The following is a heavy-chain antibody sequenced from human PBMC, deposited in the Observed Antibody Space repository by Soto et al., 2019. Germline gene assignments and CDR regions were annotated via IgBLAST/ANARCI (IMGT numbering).Heavy chain of an antibody. D-gene: IGHD4-17*01. J-gene: IGHJ5*02. CDR1: GGSISSGDYY. CDR3: ARVRLPMSLPGRVFKFHTVTPNNWFDP. V-gene: IGHV4-30-4*01. Sequence: PSETLSLTCTVSGGSISSGDYYWSWIRQPPGKGLEWIGYIYYSGSTYYNPSLKSRVTISVDTSKNQFSLKLSSVTAADTAVYYCARVRLPMSLPGRVFKFHTVTPNNWFDPWGQGTLVTVSS. CDR2: IYYSGST.